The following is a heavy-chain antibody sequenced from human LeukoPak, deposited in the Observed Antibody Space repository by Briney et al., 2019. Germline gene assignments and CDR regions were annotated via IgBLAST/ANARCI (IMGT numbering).Heavy chain of an antibody. D-gene: IGHD2-2*01. Sequence: ESLKICCKGSGYSFTSYWIGWVRQMPGKGLEWRGIIYPGDSDTRYSPSFQGQVTISADKSISTAYLQWSSLKASDTAMYYCARRDASKHIVVGPVHWFDPWGQGTLVTVSS. CDR1: GYSFTSYW. J-gene: IGHJ5*02. CDR2: IYPGDSDT. V-gene: IGHV5-51*01. CDR3: ARRDASKHIVVGPVHWFDP.